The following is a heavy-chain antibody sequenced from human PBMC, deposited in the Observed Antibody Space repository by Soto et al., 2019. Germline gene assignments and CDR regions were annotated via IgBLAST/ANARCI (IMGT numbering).Heavy chain of an antibody. J-gene: IGHJ4*02. V-gene: IGHV3-23*01. D-gene: IGHD5-12*01. Sequence: EVQLLESGGGSVQPGGSLRLSCAASGFTFSNYGMTWVRQAPGKGLEWVSAISGRGSSSFSADSVKGRFTISRDNSKNTMYMQMNSLRAEDTALYYCARAGAGRMVATINYWGQGALVTVSS. CDR2: ISGRGSSS. CDR1: GFTFSNYG. CDR3: ARAGAGRMVATINY.